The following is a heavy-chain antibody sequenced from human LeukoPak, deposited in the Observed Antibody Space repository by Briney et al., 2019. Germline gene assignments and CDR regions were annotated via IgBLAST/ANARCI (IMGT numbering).Heavy chain of an antibody. CDR1: GFTFSDYY. D-gene: IGHD3-22*01. CDR3: ARDPTNYYDSSGPSIDY. V-gene: IGHV3-11*04. Sequence: GGSLRLSCAASGFTFSDYYMTWIRQAPGKGLEWVSYISGSAIIIYYADSVKGRFTVSRDNAKNSLYLQMNSLRAEDTAVYYCARDPTNYYDSSGPSIDYWGQGTLVTVSS. CDR2: ISGSAIII. J-gene: IGHJ4*02.